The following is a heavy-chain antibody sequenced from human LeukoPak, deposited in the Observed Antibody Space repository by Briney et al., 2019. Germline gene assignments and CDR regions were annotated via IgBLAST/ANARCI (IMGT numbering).Heavy chain of an antibody. Sequence: GGSLRLSCAASGFTFSGSAMHWVRQASGKGLEWVGRIRSKANSYATAYAASVKGRFTISRDDSKNTAYLQMNSLKTEDTAVYRCTRHFLVVVVAATPEFDYWGQGTLVTVSS. V-gene: IGHV3-73*01. CDR1: GFTFSGSA. J-gene: IGHJ4*02. CDR3: TRHFLVVVVAATPEFDY. D-gene: IGHD2-15*01. CDR2: IRSKANSYAT.